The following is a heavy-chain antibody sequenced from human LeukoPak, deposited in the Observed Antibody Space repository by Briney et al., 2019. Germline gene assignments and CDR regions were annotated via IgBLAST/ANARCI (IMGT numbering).Heavy chain of an antibody. Sequence: GGSLRLSCATSGFTFSSYNMNWVRQAPGKGLEWVSSISSSSIYIYYADSVKGRFTISRDNAKSSLSLQMNSLRAEDTAVYYCARGHSNYGDYFDYWGQGTLVTVSS. CDR3: ARGHSNYGDYFDY. J-gene: IGHJ4*02. CDR2: ISSSSIYI. CDR1: GFTFSSYN. V-gene: IGHV3-21*01. D-gene: IGHD4-11*01.